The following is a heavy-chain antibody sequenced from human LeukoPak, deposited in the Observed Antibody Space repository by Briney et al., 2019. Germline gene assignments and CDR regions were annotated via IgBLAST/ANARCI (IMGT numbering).Heavy chain of an antibody. D-gene: IGHD2-21*02. V-gene: IGHV3-21*01. CDR2: ISSSSSYI. J-gene: IGHJ4*02. CDR3: ARRETRYCGGDCYHFDY. CDR1: GFTFSSYS. Sequence: GGSLRLSCAASGFTFSSYSMNWVRQAPGKGLEWVSSISSSSSYIYYADSVKGRFTISRDNAKNSLYLQMNSLRAEDTAVYYCARRETRYCGGDCYHFDYWGQGTLVTVSS.